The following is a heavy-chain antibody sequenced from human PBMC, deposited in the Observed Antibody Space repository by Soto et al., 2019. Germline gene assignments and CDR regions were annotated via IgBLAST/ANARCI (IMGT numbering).Heavy chain of an antibody. CDR1: GGTFSTYA. CDR2: VSPIFGTP. J-gene: IGHJ6*02. D-gene: IGHD2-15*01. CDR3: ARSQGGMSSLDIYYYYYYGMDV. V-gene: IGHV1-69*01. Sequence: QVQLVQSGAEVKKPGSSVKVSCKAPGGTFSTYAISWVRQAPGQGLEWMGGVSPIFGTPKYAQKFQGRVTITADESTRTGYMERRSLRSQDTAVYYCARSQGGMSSLDIYYYYYYGMDVWGQGTTVTVSS.